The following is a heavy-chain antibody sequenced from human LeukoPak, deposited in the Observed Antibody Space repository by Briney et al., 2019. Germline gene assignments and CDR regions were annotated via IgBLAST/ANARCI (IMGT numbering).Heavy chain of an antibody. CDR2: IKRDARDK. J-gene: IGHJ4*02. V-gene: IGHV3-7*01. CDR3: ARKGGRDGYNYSDE. Sequence: GGSLRHSSASSVFTLSELWMRCVRQAPGGRVEGVANIKRDARDKNHVCSVKGRFTNSRENAKNSLFRQMNRLRAEDSAIYYCARKGGRDGYNYSDEGSQASLLTVS. CDR1: VFTLSELW. D-gene: IGHD5-24*01.